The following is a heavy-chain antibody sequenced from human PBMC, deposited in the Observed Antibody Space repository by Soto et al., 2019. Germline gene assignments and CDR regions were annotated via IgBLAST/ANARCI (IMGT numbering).Heavy chain of an antibody. CDR3: AGDLTGDAFDI. CDR1: GDSVSSNSAA. V-gene: IGHV6-1*01. D-gene: IGHD7-27*01. CDR2: TFYRSKWYN. J-gene: IGHJ3*02. Sequence: SQTLSRTCAISGDSVSSNSAAWIWIRQSPSRGLEWLGRTFYRSKWYNDYAVSVKSRITINPDTSKNQFSLQLNSVTPEDTAVYYCAGDLTGDAFDIWGQGTMVTVSS.